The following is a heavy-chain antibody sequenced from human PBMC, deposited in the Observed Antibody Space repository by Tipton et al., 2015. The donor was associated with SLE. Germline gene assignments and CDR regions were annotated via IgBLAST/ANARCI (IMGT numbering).Heavy chain of an antibody. CDR1: GGSISSSSYY. Sequence: TLSLTCTVSGGSISSSSYYWGWIRQPPGKGLEWIGYIYYSGSTNYNPSLKSRVTISVDTSKNQFSLKLSSVTAADTAVYYCARDRVVVNAFDIWGQGTMVTVSS. CDR3: ARDRVVVNAFDI. J-gene: IGHJ3*02. D-gene: IGHD3-22*01. V-gene: IGHV4-61*05. CDR2: IYYSGST.